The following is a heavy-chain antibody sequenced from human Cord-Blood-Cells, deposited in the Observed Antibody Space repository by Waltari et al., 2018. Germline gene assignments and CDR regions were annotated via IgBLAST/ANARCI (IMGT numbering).Heavy chain of an antibody. V-gene: IGHV4-39*01. CDR2: IYSSGSP. CDR3: ARRVRDGHYNWFDP. Sequence: QLQLQESGPGLVKPSETLSLTCTVSGGSISSSSYYWGWIRQPPGKGLEWIGSIYSSGSPYHNPSLKRRVTISVDTSKNQFSLKLSSVTAADTAVYYCARRVRDGHYNWFDPWGQGTLVTVSS. CDR1: GGSISSSSYY. J-gene: IGHJ5*02.